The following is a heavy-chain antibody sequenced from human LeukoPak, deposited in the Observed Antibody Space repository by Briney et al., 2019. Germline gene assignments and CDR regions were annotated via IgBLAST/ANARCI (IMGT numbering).Heavy chain of an antibody. V-gene: IGHV4-39*07. CDR3: TRDGLKSMVRGVPKDP. D-gene: IGHD3-10*01. CDR1: GGSISSSSYY. CDR2: IYYSGST. Sequence: SETLSLTCTVSGGSISSSSYYWGWIRQPPGKGLEWIGSIYYSGSTYYNPSLKSRVTISVDTSKNQFSLKLSSVTAADTAVYYCTRDGLKSMVRGVPKDPWGQGTLVTVSS. J-gene: IGHJ5*02.